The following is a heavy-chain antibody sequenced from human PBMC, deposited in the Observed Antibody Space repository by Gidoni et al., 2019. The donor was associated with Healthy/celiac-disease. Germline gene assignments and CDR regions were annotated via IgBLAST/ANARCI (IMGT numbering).Heavy chain of an antibody. CDR1: GFPFSSYG. J-gene: IGHJ3*02. CDR2: IWYDGSNK. CDR3: ASMVVVVAATDAFDI. V-gene: IGHV3-33*01. D-gene: IGHD2-15*01. Sequence: QVQLVASGGGVVQPGSSLRLSCPASGFPFSSYGMHWVRQAPGKGLEGVAVIWYDGSNKYYADSVKGRFTISRDNSKNTLYLQMNSLRAEDTAVYYCASMVVVVAATDAFDIWGQGTMVTVSS.